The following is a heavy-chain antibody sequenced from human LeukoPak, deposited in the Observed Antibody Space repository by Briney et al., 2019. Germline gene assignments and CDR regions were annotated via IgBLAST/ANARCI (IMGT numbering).Heavy chain of an antibody. V-gene: IGHV1-2*02. J-gene: IGHJ5*02. CDR1: GYTFTCYY. CDR2: INPNSGGT. D-gene: IGHD1-26*01. CDR3: ARDPGEIVGAMANWSDP. Sequence: ASVKVSCKASGYTFTCYYMHWVRQAPGQGLEWMGWINPNSGGTNYAQKFQGRVTMTRDTSISTAYMELSRLRSDDTAVYYCARDPGEIVGAMANWSDPWGQGTLVTVSS.